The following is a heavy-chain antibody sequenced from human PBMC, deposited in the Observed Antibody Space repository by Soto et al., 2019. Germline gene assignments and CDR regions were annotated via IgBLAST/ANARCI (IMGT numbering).Heavy chain of an antibody. J-gene: IGHJ4*02. V-gene: IGHV3-49*04. CDR3: TRYYYESSGYYVY. CDR1: VFNFANYA. D-gene: IGHD3-22*01. CDR2: IRGETNGGTA. Sequence: GGSLRLSCTCSVFNFANYALTWVRQAPGKGLEWVGFIRGETNGGTADYAASLKGRITISRDDSKSIAYLEINSLQTEDTAVYYCTRYYYESSGYYVYWGQGTLVTVSS.